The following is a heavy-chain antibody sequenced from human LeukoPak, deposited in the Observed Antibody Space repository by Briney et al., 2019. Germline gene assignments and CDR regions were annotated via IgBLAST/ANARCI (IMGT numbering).Heavy chain of an antibody. J-gene: IGHJ4*02. CDR3: ARVDPYGSGDL. CDR2: IYYSGST. CDR1: GGSISSYY. V-gene: IGHV4-59*12. D-gene: IGHD3-10*01. Sequence: SETLSPTCTVSGGSISSYYWSWIRQPPGKGLEWIGYIYYSGSTNYNPSLKSRVTISVDTSKNQFSLKLSSVTAADTAVYYCARVDPYGSGDLWGQGTLVTVSS.